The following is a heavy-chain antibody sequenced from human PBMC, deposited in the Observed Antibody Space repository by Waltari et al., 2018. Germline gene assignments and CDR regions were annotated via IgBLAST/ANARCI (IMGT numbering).Heavy chain of an antibody. CDR1: GYTFTDSY. V-gene: IGHV1-2*06. Sequence: QVQLVQSGAEVKKPGASVEVSCKASGYTFTDSYIHRVRQAPGRGLEWMGRINPKSGGTTYAEEFQGRVTMTRDTSTSTAYMELSRLRSDDTAVYYCAKIGYDYGDYVGVGYFDSWGQGTLVTVSS. J-gene: IGHJ4*02. CDR2: INPKSGGT. D-gene: IGHD4-17*01. CDR3: AKIGYDYGDYVGVGYFDS.